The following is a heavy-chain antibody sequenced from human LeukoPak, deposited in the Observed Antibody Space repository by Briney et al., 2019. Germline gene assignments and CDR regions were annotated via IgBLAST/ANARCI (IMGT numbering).Heavy chain of an antibody. CDR2: IYYTGTT. V-gene: IGHV4-59*08. Sequence: SETLSLTCTVSGGSITSHYWSWIRQPPGRGLEWIGYIYYTGTTNYNPSLKSRVTISLDTSKNQFSLRLSSVTAADTAVYYCARGGGVNWFDPWGQGTLVTVSS. J-gene: IGHJ5*02. CDR3: ARGGGVNWFDP. CDR1: GGSITSHY.